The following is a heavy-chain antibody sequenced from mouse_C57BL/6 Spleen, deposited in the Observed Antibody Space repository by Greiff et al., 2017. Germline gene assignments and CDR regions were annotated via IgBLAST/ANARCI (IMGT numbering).Heavy chain of an antibody. CDR2: ISSGGDYI. CDR3: TRPSYYYGSSWGFAY. D-gene: IGHD1-1*01. CDR1: GFTFSSYA. J-gene: IGHJ3*01. V-gene: IGHV5-9-1*02. Sequence: DVQLVESGAGLVKPGGSLKLSCAASGFTFSSYAMSWVRQTPEKRLEWVAYISSGGDYIYYADTVKGRFTISRDNARNTLYLQMSSLKSEDTAMYYCTRPSYYYGSSWGFAYWGQGTLVTVSA.